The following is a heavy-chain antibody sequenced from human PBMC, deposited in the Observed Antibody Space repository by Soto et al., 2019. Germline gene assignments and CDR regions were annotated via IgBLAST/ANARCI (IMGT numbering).Heavy chain of an antibody. CDR1: GYTFTIYG. CDR2: ISPDNGNT. V-gene: IGHV1-18*01. D-gene: IGHD3-9*01. J-gene: IGHJ6*02. CDR3: ARDRFSILTGPPLYYYYGMDV. Sequence: GASVKVSCKASGYTFTIYGINWVRQAPGQGLEWMGWISPDNGNTNYAQKLQGRVTMTTDTSTSTAYMELRSLRSEDTAVYYCARDRFSILTGPPLYYYYGMDVWGQGTAVTVSS.